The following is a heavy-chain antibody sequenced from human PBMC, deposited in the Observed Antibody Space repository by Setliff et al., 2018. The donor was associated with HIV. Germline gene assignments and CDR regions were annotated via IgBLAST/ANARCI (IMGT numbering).Heavy chain of an antibody. Sequence: SETLSLTCTAPSGSFSPDSYNWNWIRQTPGKGLEWSGTFYYSGDTQYNPSFKPRVIRSVDTSKNQFSLRLTSVTAADTAVYYCARMEATRPPRGLDYWGPGTLVTVSS. CDR2: FYYSGDT. CDR1: SGSFSPDSYN. J-gene: IGHJ4*02. D-gene: IGHD6-6*01. CDR3: ARMEATRPPRGLDY. V-gene: IGHV4-39*01.